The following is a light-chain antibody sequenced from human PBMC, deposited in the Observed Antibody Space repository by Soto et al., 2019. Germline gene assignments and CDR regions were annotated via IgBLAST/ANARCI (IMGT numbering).Light chain of an antibody. Sequence: IQLTQSPSSLSASVGDRVTISCRASQGIANFLAWYQQTPWKAPKLMIYGASTLQSGVASRFSGSGSGSDFTLFISILQPEDFATYYFQQLNSFPIPFGPGTKVDIK. CDR3: QQLNSFPIP. CDR1: QGIANF. J-gene: IGKJ3*01. V-gene: IGKV1-9*01. CDR2: GAS.